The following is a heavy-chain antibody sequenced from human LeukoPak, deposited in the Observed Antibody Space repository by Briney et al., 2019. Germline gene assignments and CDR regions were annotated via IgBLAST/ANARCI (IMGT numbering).Heavy chain of an antibody. J-gene: IGHJ4*02. V-gene: IGHV3-21*01. CDR3: ARDVESLSGFDY. CDR2: ISSSSSYI. Sequence: GGSLRLSCAASGFTFSSYSMNWVRQAPGKGLEWVSSISSSSSYIYYADSVKGRFTISRDNAKNSLYLQMNSLRAEDTAVYYCARDVESLSGFDYWGQGTLVTVSS. CDR1: GFTFSSYS. D-gene: IGHD5-24*01.